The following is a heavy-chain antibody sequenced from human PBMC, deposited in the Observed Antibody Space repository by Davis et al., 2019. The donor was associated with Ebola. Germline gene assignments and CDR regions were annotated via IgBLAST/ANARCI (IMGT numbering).Heavy chain of an antibody. CDR1: GGSITNRAHY. CDR2: IHYSGST. J-gene: IGHJ6*02. Sequence: MPSETLSLTCTVSGGSITNRAHYWGWIRQPPGKGLEWIGYIHYSGSTDYNPSLKSRVTISVDTSRNQFSLKVTSVTAADTAVYYCARDSSRSILRSYDDKLQLLTGFRRRDYFYGMDIWGQGTTVTVTS. D-gene: IGHD3-9*01. CDR3: ARDSSRSILRSYDDKLQLLTGFRRRDYFYGMDI. V-gene: IGHV4-61*08.